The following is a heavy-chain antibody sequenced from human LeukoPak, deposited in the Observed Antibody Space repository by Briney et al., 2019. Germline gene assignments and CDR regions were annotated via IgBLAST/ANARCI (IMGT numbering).Heavy chain of an antibody. V-gene: IGHV3-48*01. CDR2: ISSSSSTI. D-gene: IGHD3-10*01. CDR1: GFTFSSYS. Sequence: GGSLRLSCAASGFTFSSYSMNWVRQAPGKGLEWVSYISSSSSTIYYADSVKGRFTISRDNAKNSLYLQMNSLRAEDTAVYYCAKDYYGSGSYYNSPSFDYWGQGTLVTVSS. J-gene: IGHJ4*02. CDR3: AKDYYGSGSYYNSPSFDY.